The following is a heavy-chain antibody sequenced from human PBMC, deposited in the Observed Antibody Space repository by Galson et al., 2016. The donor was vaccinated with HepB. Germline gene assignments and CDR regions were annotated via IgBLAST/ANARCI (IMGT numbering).Heavy chain of an antibody. J-gene: IGHJ4*02. CDR3: STLRDFWSG. CDR1: GFTFSRQW. CDR2: IKSDGSNI. D-gene: IGHD3-3*01. V-gene: IGHV3-74*01. Sequence: SLRLSCAASGFTFSRQWMYWVRQAPGKGLAWVSQIKSDGSNINYADSVKGRFTISRDNAGNTLYLQMNSLRAEDTAVYYCSTLRDFWSGWGQGPLVTVSP.